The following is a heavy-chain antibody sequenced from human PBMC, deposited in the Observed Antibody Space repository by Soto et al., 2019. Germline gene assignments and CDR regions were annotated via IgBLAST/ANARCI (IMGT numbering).Heavy chain of an antibody. CDR1: GYTFTSYD. D-gene: IGHD2-2*01. J-gene: IGHJ5*02. CDR2: MNPNSGNT. V-gene: IGHV1-8*01. Sequence: ASVKVSCQASGYTFTSYDINWVRQATGQGLEWMGWMNPNSGNTGYAQKFQGRVTMTRNTSISTAYMELSSLRSEDTAVYYCARGLGYCSSTSCYGDWFDPWGQGTLVTVSS. CDR3: ARGLGYCSSTSCYGDWFDP.